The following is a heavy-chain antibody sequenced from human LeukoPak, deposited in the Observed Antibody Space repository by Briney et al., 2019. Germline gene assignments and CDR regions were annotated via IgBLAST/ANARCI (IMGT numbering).Heavy chain of an antibody. J-gene: IGHJ4*02. V-gene: IGHV3-7*03. Sequence: GGSLRLSCAASGFTFSSSWMSWVRQAPGEGLEWVANIKEDGSEKYYVDSVKGRFTISRDNAKNSLSLQRSSLRAEDTAVYYCAKDRLRFSYWGQGTLVTVSS. CDR2: IKEDGSEK. CDR1: GFTFSSSW. D-gene: IGHD3-16*01. CDR3: AKDRLRFSY.